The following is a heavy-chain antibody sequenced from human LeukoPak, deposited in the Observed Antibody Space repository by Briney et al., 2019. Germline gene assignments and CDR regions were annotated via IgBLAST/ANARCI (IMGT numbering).Heavy chain of an antibody. CDR2: INPNSGGT. D-gene: IGHD3-22*01. CDR3: ARDRPRYYDSSGYPQYDAFDI. J-gene: IGHJ3*02. Sequence: ASVKVSCRASGYTFTDYYMHWVRQAPGQGLEWMGWINPNSGGTNYAQKFQGRVTMTRDTSISTAYMELSRLRSDDTAVYYCARDRPRYYDSSGYPQYDAFDIWGQGTMVTVSS. V-gene: IGHV1-2*02. CDR1: GYTFTDYY.